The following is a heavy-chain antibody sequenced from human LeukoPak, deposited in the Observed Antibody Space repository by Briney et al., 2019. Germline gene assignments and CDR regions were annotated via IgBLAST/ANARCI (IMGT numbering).Heavy chain of an antibody. V-gene: IGHV7-4-1*02. D-gene: IGHD5-12*01. CDR1: GYTFTSYA. Sequence: ASVKVSCKASGYTFTSYAMNWVRQAPEQGLEWMGWINTNTGNPTYAQGFTGRFVFSLDTSVSTAYLQISSLKAEDTAVYYCARGGYSGYDFVPVGYWGQGTQVTVSS. J-gene: IGHJ4*02. CDR2: INTNTGNP. CDR3: ARGGYSGYDFVPVGY.